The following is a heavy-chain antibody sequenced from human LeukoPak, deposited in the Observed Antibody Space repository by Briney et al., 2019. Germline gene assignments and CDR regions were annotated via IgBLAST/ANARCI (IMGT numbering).Heavy chain of an antibody. V-gene: IGHV3-30*01. CDR2: ILYDGSNK. CDR1: GFTFSTYA. D-gene: IGHD3-10*01. Sequence: GGSLRLSCAVSGFTFSTYAMHWVRQAPGKGLEWVALILYDGSNKYYADSVKGRFTISRDNSKNTLYLEMNSLRAEDTALYYCARVPYGSGTYTDSWGQGTLVTVSS. J-gene: IGHJ4*02. CDR3: ARVPYGSGTYTDS.